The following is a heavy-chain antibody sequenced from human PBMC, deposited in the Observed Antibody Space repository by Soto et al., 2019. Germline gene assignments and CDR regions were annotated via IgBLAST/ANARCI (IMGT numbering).Heavy chain of an antibody. V-gene: IGHV3-23*01. CDR3: AKESASSRPYYLDY. CDR1: GFTFSNYA. J-gene: IGHJ4*02. CDR2: ITGSGGDT. Sequence: GGSLRLSCAASGFTFSNYAMSWVRQSPGKGLEWVSAITGSGGDTYHADSVKGRFTISRDNTKNTLYLQMNSLKAEDTAVFYCAKESASSRPYYLDYWGQGALVTVSS. D-gene: IGHD2-2*01.